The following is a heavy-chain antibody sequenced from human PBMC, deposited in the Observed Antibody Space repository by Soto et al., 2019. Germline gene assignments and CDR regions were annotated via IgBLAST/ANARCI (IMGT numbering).Heavy chain of an antibody. Sequence: GSGPTLVNPTQTLTLTCTFSGFSLSTSGMCVSWIRQPPGKALEWLARIDWDDDKYYSTSLKTRLTISKDTSKNQVVLTMTNMDPVDTATYYCARGQWLVPDYYYGMYVWGQGTTVTVSS. D-gene: IGHD6-19*01. CDR3: ARGQWLVPDYYYGMYV. CDR2: IDWDDDK. CDR1: GFSLSTSGMC. V-gene: IGHV2-70*11. J-gene: IGHJ6*02.